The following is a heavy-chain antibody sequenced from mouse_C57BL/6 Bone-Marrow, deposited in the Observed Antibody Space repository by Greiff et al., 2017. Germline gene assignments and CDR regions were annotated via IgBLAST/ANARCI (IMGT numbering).Heavy chain of an antibody. J-gene: IGHJ3*01. Sequence: QVQLQQSGPGLVQPSQSLSITCTVSGFSLTSYGVHWVRQSPGKGLEWLGVIWSGGSTDYNAAFISRLSISKDNSKSQVFFKMNSLQADDTAIYYCASRGGGFAYWGQGTLVTVSA. CDR3: ASRGGGFAY. CDR2: IWSGGST. CDR1: GFSLTSYG. V-gene: IGHV2-2*01.